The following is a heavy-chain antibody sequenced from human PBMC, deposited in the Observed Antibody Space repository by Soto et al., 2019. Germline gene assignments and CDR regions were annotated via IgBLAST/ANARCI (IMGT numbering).Heavy chain of an antibody. CDR1: GFTFSSYS. J-gene: IGHJ3*02. CDR3: ARSARAGDPSATAIQYAFDI. D-gene: IGHD2-2*02. Sequence: GGSLRLSCAASGFTFSSYSMNWVRQAPGKGLEWVSSISSSSSYIYYADSVKGRFTISRDNAKNSLYLQMNSLRAVDSAVYYFARSARAGDPSATAIQYAFDIWGQGTMVTVSS. V-gene: IGHV3-21*01. CDR2: ISSSSSYI.